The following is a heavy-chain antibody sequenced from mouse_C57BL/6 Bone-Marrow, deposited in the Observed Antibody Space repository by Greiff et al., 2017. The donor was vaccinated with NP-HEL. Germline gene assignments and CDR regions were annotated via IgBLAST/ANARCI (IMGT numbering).Heavy chain of an antibody. CDR3: ARGSTMITTGYYAMDY. CDR2: IYPGSGST. D-gene: IGHD2-4*01. V-gene: IGHV1-55*01. J-gene: IGHJ4*01. CDR1: GYTFTSYW. Sequence: QVQLQQPGAELVKPGASVKMSCKASGYTFTSYWITWVKQRPGQGLEWIGDIYPGSGSTNYNEKFKSKATLTVDTSSSTAYMQLSSLTSEDSAVYYCARGSTMITTGYYAMDYWGQGTSVTVSS.